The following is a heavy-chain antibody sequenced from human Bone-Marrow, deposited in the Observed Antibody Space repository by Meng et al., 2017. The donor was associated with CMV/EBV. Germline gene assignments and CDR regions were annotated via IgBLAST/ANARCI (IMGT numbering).Heavy chain of an antibody. CDR3: AKMIVDSYYYGMDV. J-gene: IGHJ6*02. CDR1: GFTFSSYG. CDR2: IWYDGSNK. Sequence: GGSLRLSCAASGFTFSSYGMHWVRQAPGKGLEWVAVIWYDGSNKYYADSVKGRFTISRDNSKNTLYLQMNSLRAEDTAVYYCAKMIVDSYYYGMDVWGQGPTVTVSS. D-gene: IGHD3-22*01. V-gene: IGHV3-33*06.